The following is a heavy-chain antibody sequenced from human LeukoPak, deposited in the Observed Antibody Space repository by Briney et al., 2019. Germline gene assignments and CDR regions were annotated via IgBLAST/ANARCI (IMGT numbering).Heavy chain of an antibody. V-gene: IGHV3-74*01. D-gene: IGHD6-13*01. Sequence: PGGSLRLSCAASGFTFSSYWMHWVRQAPGKGLVWVSRINTDGSSTSYADSVKGRFTISRDNAKNTLYLQMNSLRAEDTAVYYCARGPYEIAAAFDYFYMDVWGKGTTVTASS. J-gene: IGHJ6*03. CDR1: GFTFSSYW. CDR2: INTDGSST. CDR3: ARGPYEIAAAFDYFYMDV.